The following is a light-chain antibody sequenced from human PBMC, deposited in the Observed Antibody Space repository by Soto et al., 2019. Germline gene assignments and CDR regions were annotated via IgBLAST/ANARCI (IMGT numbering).Light chain of an antibody. Sequence: DIQMTQSPSSQFASVGDRVTITCRASRSINSYLNWYQQKPGKAPKLLIYAASSLQSGVPSRFSGSGSETDFTLTITSLQPDDFATYYCQQSFSTPRTFGQGTSVEI. V-gene: IGKV1-39*01. J-gene: IGKJ1*01. CDR1: RSINSY. CDR2: AAS. CDR3: QQSFSTPRT.